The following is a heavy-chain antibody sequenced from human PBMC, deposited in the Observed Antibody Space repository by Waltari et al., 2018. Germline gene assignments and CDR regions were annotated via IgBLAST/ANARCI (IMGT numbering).Heavy chain of an antibody. J-gene: IGHJ4*02. D-gene: IGHD6-13*01. CDR2: IYYSGST. CDR1: GGSISSYY. V-gene: IGHV4-59*01. Sequence: QVQLQESGPGLVKPSETLSLTCTVSGGSISSYYWSWIRPPPGTGLEWIGYIYYSGSTNYNPTRKSRVTISVDTSKNQFSLKLSAGTAADTAVYYCARDHSSWYHDFDYWGQGTLVTVSS. CDR3: ARDHSSWYHDFDY.